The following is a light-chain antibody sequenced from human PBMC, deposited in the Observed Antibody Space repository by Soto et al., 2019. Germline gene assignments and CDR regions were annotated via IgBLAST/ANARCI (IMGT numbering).Light chain of an antibody. CDR2: GAS. Sequence: QLNPASSSQSASVGGRVHITFRASQGITSYLAWYQQKPGKAPNRLIYGASTLQSGVPSRFSGSGSGTEFTLTINSLQAEDFATYYCQQPRSYPSTFGGGTKVDIK. CDR1: QGITSY. J-gene: IGKJ4*02. CDR3: QQPRSYPST. V-gene: IGKV1-9*01.